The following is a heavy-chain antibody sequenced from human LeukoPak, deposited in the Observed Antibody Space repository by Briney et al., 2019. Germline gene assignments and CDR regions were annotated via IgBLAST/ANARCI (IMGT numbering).Heavy chain of an antibody. D-gene: IGHD6-19*01. V-gene: IGHV3-7*01. Sequence: GGSLRLSCTASGFSSSNHYMRWIRQAPGKGLEWVANINEDGSNKWHLGSVKGRFTVSRDNARNSLYLQMNSLRVEDTAVYYCTRVIVAVPGYFDYFDFWGQGVLVTVSS. J-gene: IGHJ4*02. CDR3: TRVIVAVPGYFDYFDF. CDR2: INEDGSNK. CDR1: GFSSSNHY.